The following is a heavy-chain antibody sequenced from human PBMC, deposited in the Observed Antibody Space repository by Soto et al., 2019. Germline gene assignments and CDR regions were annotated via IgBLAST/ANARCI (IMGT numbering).Heavy chain of an antibody. CDR3: ARGTEYYDSSGYRFVYFDY. CDR2: IGTAGDT. D-gene: IGHD3-22*01. Sequence: EVQLVESGGGLVQPGGSLRLSCAASGFTFSSYDMHWVRQATGKGLEWVSAIGTAGDTYYPGSVKGRFTISRENAKNSLYLQMNSLRAGDTAVYYCARGTEYYDSSGYRFVYFDYWGQGTLVTVSS. J-gene: IGHJ4*02. CDR1: GFTFSSYD. V-gene: IGHV3-13*01.